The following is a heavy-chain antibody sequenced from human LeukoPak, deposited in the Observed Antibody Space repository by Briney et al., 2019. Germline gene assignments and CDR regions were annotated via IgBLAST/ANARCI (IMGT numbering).Heavy chain of an antibody. CDR3: ARVGIQLWLRTFDY. Sequence: SETLSLTCTVSGGSISDYYWSWIRQPPGKGLEWIGYIYYSGSTNYNPSLKSRVTISVDTSKNQFSLKLSSVTAADTAVYYCARVGIQLWLRTFDYWGQGTLVTVSS. D-gene: IGHD5-18*01. CDR1: GGSISDYY. CDR2: IYYSGST. V-gene: IGHV4-59*08. J-gene: IGHJ4*02.